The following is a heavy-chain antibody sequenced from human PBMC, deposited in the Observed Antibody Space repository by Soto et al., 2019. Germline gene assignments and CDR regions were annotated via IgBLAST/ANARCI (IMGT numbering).Heavy chain of an antibody. J-gene: IGHJ4*02. D-gene: IGHD3-9*01. CDR2: ISGTGGST. Sequence: PGGSLRLSCPASGFIFTNYAMSWVRQAPGKGLEWVSTISGTGGSTYYADSVKGRFTISRDNSRNTLFLQMNSLRVDDTAVYYCAKTLRSKLTPFDYWGQGTLVTVSS. V-gene: IGHV3-23*01. CDR3: AKTLRSKLTPFDY. CDR1: GFIFTNYA.